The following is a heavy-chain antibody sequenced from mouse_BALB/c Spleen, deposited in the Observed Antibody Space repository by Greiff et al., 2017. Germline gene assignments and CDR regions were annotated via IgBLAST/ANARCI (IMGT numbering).Heavy chain of an antibody. J-gene: IGHJ2*01. Sequence: EVKLVESGGGLVQPGGSMKLSCVASGFTFSNYWMNWVRQSPEKGLEWVAEIRLKSNNYATHYAESVKGRFTISRDDSKSSVYLQMNNLRAEDTGIYYCTRDGNYLGYFDYWGQGTTLTVSS. CDR2: IRLKSNNYAT. CDR1: GFTFSNYW. V-gene: IGHV6-6*02. D-gene: IGHD2-1*01. CDR3: TRDGNYLGYFDY.